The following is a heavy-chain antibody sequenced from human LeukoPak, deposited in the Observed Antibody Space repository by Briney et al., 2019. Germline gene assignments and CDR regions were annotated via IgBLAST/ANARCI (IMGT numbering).Heavy chain of an antibody. CDR2: ISSDASDK. J-gene: IGHJ4*02. V-gene: IGHV3-30-3*01. CDR1: GFRFSIYA. Sequence: PGGSLRLSCAVSGFRFSIYAMHWGRQAPGKGLKWVAVISSDASDKFYADSVKGRFTISRDNSKNSLDLQMNSLRVEDTAVYSCARDGGSFLDYWGQGTLVTVPS. CDR3: ARDGGSFLDY. D-gene: IGHD1-26*01.